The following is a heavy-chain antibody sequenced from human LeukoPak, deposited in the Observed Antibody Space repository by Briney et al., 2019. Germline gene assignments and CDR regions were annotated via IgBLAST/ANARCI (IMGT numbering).Heavy chain of an antibody. CDR1: GLTFSGFW. Sequence: GGSLRLTCGVSGLTFSGFWMSWARQAPGKGLEWVSNIYEDGGEKNYVDSVKGRFTISRDNTKKLLYLQMNSLRGEDTAVYYYASGGHLDYWGQGTLVTVSS. D-gene: IGHD3-10*01. V-gene: IGHV3-7*01. CDR3: ASGGHLDY. CDR2: IYEDGGEK. J-gene: IGHJ4*02.